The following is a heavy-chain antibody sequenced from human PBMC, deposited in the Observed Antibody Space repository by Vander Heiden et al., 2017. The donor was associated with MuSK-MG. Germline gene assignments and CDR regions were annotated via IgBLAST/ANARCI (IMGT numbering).Heavy chain of an antibody. CDR3: ARWELTTVTEGTFDY. Sequence: QVQLQQLGAGLLKPSETLSLTCAVYGGSFSGYYWSWLRQPPGKGLEWIGEINHSGSTNYNPSLKSRVTISVDTSKNQFSLKLSSVTAADTAVYYCARWELTTVTEGTFDYWGQGTLVTVSS. J-gene: IGHJ4*02. D-gene: IGHD4-17*01. V-gene: IGHV4-34*01. CDR2: INHSGST. CDR1: GGSFSGYY.